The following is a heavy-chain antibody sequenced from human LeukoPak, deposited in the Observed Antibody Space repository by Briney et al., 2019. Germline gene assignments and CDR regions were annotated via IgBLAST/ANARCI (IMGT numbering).Heavy chain of an antibody. J-gene: IGHJ4*02. V-gene: IGHV3-48*01. D-gene: IGHD3-10*01. CDR2: ISSSSSTI. Sequence: GESLRLSCAASGFTFSSYSMNWVRQAPGKGLEWVSHISSSSSTIYYADSVKGRFTISRDNAKNSLYLQMNSLRAEDTAVYYCAFGSGSYYTEGPLYFDYWGQGTLVTVSS. CDR3: AFGSGSYYTEGPLYFDY. CDR1: GFTFSSYS.